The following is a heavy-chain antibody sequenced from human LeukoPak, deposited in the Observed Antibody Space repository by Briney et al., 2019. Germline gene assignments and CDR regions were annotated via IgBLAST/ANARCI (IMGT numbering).Heavy chain of an antibody. J-gene: IGHJ3*02. CDR1: GGSISSSSYY. CDR3: ARDRGTMIVVDAFDI. V-gene: IGHV4-30-4*08. Sequence: SETLSLTCTVSGGSISSSSYYWSWIRQPPGKGLEWIGYIYYSGSTYYNPSLKSRVTISVDTSKNQFSLKLSSVTAADTAVYYCARDRGTMIVVDAFDIWGQGTMVTVSS. CDR2: IYYSGST. D-gene: IGHD3-22*01.